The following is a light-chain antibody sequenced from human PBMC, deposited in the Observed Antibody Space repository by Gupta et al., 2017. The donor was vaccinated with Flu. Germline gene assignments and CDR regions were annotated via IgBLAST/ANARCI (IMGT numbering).Light chain of an antibody. Sequence: GTSSDIGGYNYVSWYQQYPGKVPKLIIYEVSNRPSRVSDRFSGSKSGNTASLTISGLQADDEADYYCSSYRDTNTPNWVFGGGTKVTVL. CDR2: EVS. CDR1: SSDIGGYNY. V-gene: IGLV2-14*03. J-gene: IGLJ3*02. CDR3: SSYRDTNTPNWV.